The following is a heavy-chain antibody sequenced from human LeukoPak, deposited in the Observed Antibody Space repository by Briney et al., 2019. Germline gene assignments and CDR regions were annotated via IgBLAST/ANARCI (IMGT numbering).Heavy chain of an antibody. CDR3: AKNTVRSGYYFDY. CDR1: GGSISSYY. V-gene: IGHV3-23*01. J-gene: IGHJ4*02. Sequence: ETLSLTCTVSGGSISSYYWSWVRQAPGKGLEWVSAISASATNTYYADSVKGRFTISRDNSKNTLYLQLSSLTAEDTALYFCAKNTVRSGYYFDYWGQGTLVTVSS. D-gene: IGHD3-22*01. CDR2: ISASATNT.